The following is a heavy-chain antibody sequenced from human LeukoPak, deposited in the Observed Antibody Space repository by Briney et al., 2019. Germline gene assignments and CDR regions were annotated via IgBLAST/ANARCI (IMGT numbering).Heavy chain of an antibody. CDR2: INHSGST. J-gene: IGHJ4*02. CDR1: GGSFSGYY. Sequence: SETLSLTCAVYGGSFSGYYWNWIRQPPGKGLEWIGEINHSGSTKYNPTLKSRVTISVDTSKNQLSLKLTSVTAADTAVYYCARQTGSGLFILPGGQGTLVTVSS. D-gene: IGHD3/OR15-3a*01. CDR3: ARQTGSGLFILP. V-gene: IGHV4-34*01.